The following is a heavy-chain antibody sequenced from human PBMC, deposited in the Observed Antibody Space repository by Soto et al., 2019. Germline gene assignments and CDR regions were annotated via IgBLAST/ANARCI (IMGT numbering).Heavy chain of an antibody. Sequence: QVQLQESGPGLVKPSETLSLTCTVSGGSISSYYWSWIRQPPGKGLEWIGYIYYSGSTNYNPSLTDRFTIPVDTSXTQXSXKLSSVTAADAAVYYCAREPAYCGGDCYPANWYFDLWGRGTLVTVSS. CDR1: GGSISSYY. CDR2: IYYSGST. J-gene: IGHJ2*01. CDR3: AREPAYCGGDCYPANWYFDL. V-gene: IGHV4-59*01. D-gene: IGHD2-21*02.